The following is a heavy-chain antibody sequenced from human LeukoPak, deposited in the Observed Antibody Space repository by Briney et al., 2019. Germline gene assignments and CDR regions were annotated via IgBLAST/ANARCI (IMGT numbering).Heavy chain of an antibody. J-gene: IGHJ4*02. D-gene: IGHD3-10*01. CDR3: ARGGSRYFHN. V-gene: IGHV3-66*01. CDR1: GFTLSSKY. Sequence: GGSLRLFCAASGFTLSSKYMRWVRQAPGKGLEWGSVSYSCGSTYYADSVKGRVTIPRDNSKHPLFLQMNSLRAEDTAVYYCARGGSRYFHNWGQGTLVTVST. CDR2: SYSCGST.